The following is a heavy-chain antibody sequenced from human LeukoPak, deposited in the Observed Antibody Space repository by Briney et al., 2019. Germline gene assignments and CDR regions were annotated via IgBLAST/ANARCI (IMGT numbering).Heavy chain of an antibody. Sequence: GGSLRPSCAASGFTFSSYAMSWVRQAPGKGLEWVSAISGSGGSTYYADSVKGRFTISRDNSKNTLYLQMNSLRAEDTAVYYCAKGYNTMVRGVIKYYFDYWGQGTLVTVSS. CDR3: AKGYNTMVRGVIKYYFDY. CDR2: ISGSGGST. V-gene: IGHV3-23*01. CDR1: GFTFSSYA. J-gene: IGHJ4*02. D-gene: IGHD3-10*01.